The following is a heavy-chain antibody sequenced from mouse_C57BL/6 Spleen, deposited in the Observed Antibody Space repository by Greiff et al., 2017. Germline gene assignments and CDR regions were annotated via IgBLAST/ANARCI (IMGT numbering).Heavy chain of an antibody. CDR2: INPNNGGT. J-gene: IGHJ4*01. CDR3: ARNGDYGSSYYAMDY. CDR1: GYTFTDYY. V-gene: IGHV1-26*01. Sequence: EVQLQQSGPELVKPGASVKISCKASGYTFTDYYMNWVKQSHGKSLEWIGDINPNNGGTSYNQKFKGKATLTVDKSSSTAYMELRSLTSEDSAVYYCARNGDYGSSYYAMDYWGQGTSVTVSS. D-gene: IGHD1-1*01.